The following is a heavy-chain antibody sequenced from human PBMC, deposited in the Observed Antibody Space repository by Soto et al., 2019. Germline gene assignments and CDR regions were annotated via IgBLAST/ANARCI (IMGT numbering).Heavy chain of an antibody. CDR3: ARVYCSGGSCYPSSYLAFDP. D-gene: IGHD2-15*01. V-gene: IGHV4-61*05. CDR2: IYYSGST. CDR1: GGSISSCSYA. J-gene: IGHJ5*02. Sequence: PSGTLALTCTVSGGSISSCSYAGGWIRQPPGKGLEWIGYIYYSGSTNYNPSLKSRVTISVDTSKNQFSLKLSSVTAADTAVYYCARVYCSGGSCYPSSYLAFDPWGQGTLVTVSS.